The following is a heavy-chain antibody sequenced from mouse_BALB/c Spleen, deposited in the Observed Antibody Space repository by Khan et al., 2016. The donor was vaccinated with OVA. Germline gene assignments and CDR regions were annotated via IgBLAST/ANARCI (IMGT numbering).Heavy chain of an antibody. Sequence: VQLQESGPGLVAPSQSLSIRCTVSGLSLTNYGVSWVRQPPGKGLEWLGVIWGDGSTNYHSVLKSRLTINKDNSKSPVSVKLNSLQPDDTATYFCAIIYYGNYWFAYWGQGTLVTVSA. V-gene: IGHV2-3*01. CDR2: IWGDGST. J-gene: IGHJ3*01. D-gene: IGHD2-1*01. CDR3: AIIYYGNYWFAY. CDR1: GLSLTNYG.